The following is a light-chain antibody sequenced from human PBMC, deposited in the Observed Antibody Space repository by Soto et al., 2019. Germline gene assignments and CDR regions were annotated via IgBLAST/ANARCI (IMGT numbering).Light chain of an antibody. V-gene: IGLV1-47*01. CDR1: SSNIGRSY. Sequence: QSVLTQPPSVSGTPGQRGTLSCSGSSSNIGRSYVYWYQQLPGTAPKLLIYRNNQWPSGVPDRFSGSKAGTSASLVISGLRSEDEADYYCSAWDERLSGWVFGGGTQLTVL. CDR2: RNN. J-gene: IGLJ3*02. CDR3: SAWDERLSGWV.